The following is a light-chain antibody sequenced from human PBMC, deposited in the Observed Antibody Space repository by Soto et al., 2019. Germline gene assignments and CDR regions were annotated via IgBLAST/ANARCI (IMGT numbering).Light chain of an antibody. CDR1: QSISRY. CDR2: GAS. V-gene: IGKV3-20*01. J-gene: IGKJ1*01. Sequence: IVLTQSPGTLSLSPGERTTLSCRASQSISRYLAWYQQKPGQGPRLLIYGASSRATGTPDRFSGSGSGTDFTLTINRLEPEDFALYYCQQYGSSPPTFGQRTKVDIK. CDR3: QQYGSSPPT.